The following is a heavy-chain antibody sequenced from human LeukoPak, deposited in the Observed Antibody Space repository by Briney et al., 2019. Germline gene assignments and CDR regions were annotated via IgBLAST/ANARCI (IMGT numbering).Heavy chain of an antibody. V-gene: IGHV4-39*01. CDR2: IYYSGST. CDR3: ARGEDTGTSV. Sequence: SETLSLTCTVSGGSMSSSSYYWGWIRQPPGKGLEWIGSIYYSGSTYYNPSLKSRVTISVDTSKNQFSLKLSSVTAADTAVYYCARGEDTGTSVWGQGTLVTVSS. CDR1: GGSMSSSSYY. D-gene: IGHD1-1*01. J-gene: IGHJ4*02.